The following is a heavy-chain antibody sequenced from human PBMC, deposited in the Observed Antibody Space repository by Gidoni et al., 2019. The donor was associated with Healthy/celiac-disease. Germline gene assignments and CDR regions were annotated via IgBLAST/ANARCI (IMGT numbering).Heavy chain of an antibody. CDR2: IYYSGST. V-gene: IGHV4-30-4*01. CDR3: ARAYDSSGITDY. J-gene: IGHJ4*02. CDR1: GCSISSGGYY. D-gene: IGHD3-22*01. Sequence: VQLPESGPGLVKPSQTLSLTCAVSGCSISSGGYYWSWIRQPPGKGLAWIGYIYYSGSTYYNPSLKSRVTISVDTSKNQFSLKLSSVTAADTDVYYCARAYDSSGITDYWGQGTLVTVAS.